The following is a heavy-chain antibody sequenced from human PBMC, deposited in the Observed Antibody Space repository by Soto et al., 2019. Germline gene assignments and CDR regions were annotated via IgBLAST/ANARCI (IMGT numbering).Heavy chain of an antibody. J-gene: IGHJ6*02. Sequence: EVQVVESGGGLVQPGGSLRLSCAASGFTVSSNYMSWVRQTPGKGLEWVSLFYSGGAIVYADFVMGRFTVSRDNSRNTLYLQMNSLRAEDTAVYFCARDFGSDATGYYGMDVWGQGTMVTVSS. D-gene: IGHD3-10*01. CDR3: ARDFGSDATGYYGMDV. CDR2: FYSGGAI. V-gene: IGHV3-66*01. CDR1: GFTVSSNY.